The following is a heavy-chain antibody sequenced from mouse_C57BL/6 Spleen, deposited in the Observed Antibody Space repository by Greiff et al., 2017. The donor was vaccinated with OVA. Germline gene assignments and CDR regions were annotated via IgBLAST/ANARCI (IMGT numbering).Heavy chain of an antibody. V-gene: IGHV1-55*01. D-gene: IGHD3-2*02. CDR1: GYTFTSYW. CDR3: ARTEDSSGYVAY. Sequence: QVQLQQSGAELVKPGASVKMSCKASGYTFTSYWITWVKQRPGQGLEWIGDIYPGSGSTNYNEKFKSKATLTVDTSSSTAYMQLSSLTSEDSAVYYCARTEDSSGYVAYWGQGTLVTVSA. J-gene: IGHJ3*01. CDR2: IYPGSGST.